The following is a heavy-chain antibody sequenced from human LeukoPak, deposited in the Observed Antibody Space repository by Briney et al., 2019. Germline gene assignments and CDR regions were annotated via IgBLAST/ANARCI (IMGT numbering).Heavy chain of an antibody. J-gene: IGHJ4*02. CDR2: IRDDGSSA. CDR3: VRGTMNAIDQLDY. Sequence: GESLRLSCVVSGFTFSSYWMHWVRQAPGGGLGGASGIRDDGSSAAYADSVKGRLTISRDNAKNTLYLQMNSLSAEDTAVYYCVRGTMNAIDQLDYWGQGTLVTVSS. V-gene: IGHV3-74*01. CDR1: GFTFSSYW. D-gene: IGHD1-1*01.